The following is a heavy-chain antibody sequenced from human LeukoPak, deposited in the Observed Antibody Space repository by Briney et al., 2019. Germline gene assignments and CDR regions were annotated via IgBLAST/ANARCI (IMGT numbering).Heavy chain of an antibody. CDR2: INPNSGGT. CDR3: ARGLLVDYYGPLFRGSWFDP. Sequence: ASVKVSCKASGYTFTGYYMHWVRQAPGQGLEWMGWINPNSGGTNYAQKVQGRATMTRDTSISTAYMELSRLRSDDTAVYYCARGLLVDYYGPLFRGSWFDPWGQGTLVTVSS. CDR1: GYTFTGYY. D-gene: IGHD3-10*01. V-gene: IGHV1-2*02. J-gene: IGHJ5*02.